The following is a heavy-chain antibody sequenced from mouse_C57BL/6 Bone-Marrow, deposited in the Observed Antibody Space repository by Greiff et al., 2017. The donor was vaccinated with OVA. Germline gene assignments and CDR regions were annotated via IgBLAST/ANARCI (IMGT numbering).Heavy chain of an antibody. J-gene: IGHJ3*01. CDR1: GYTFTSYG. V-gene: IGHV1-81*01. Sequence: VKVVESGAELARPGASVKLSCKASGYTFTSYGISWVKQRTGQGLEWIGEIYPRSGNTYYNEKFKGKATLTADKSSSTAYMELRSLTSEDSAVYFCARSLYYYGSSPFAYWGQGTLVTVSA. CDR2: IYPRSGNT. CDR3: ARSLYYYGSSPFAY. D-gene: IGHD1-1*01.